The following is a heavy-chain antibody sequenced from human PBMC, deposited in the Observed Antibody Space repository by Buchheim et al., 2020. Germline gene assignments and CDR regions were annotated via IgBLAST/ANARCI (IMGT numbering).Heavy chain of an antibody. CDR3: ARDPRTTVTTNDWYFDL. CDR1: GYTFTSYY. Sequence: QVQLVQSGAEVKKPGASVKVSCKASGYTFTSYYMHWVRQAPGQGLEWMGIINPSGGSTSYAQKFQGRVTMTRDTSTGTVYMELSSLRSEDTAVYYCARDPRTTVTTNDWYFDLWGRGTL. D-gene: IGHD4-17*01. V-gene: IGHV1-46*03. J-gene: IGHJ2*01. CDR2: INPSGGST.